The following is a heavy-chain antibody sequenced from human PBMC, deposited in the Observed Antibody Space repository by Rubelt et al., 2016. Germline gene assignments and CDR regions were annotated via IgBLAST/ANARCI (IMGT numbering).Heavy chain of an antibody. Sequence: VQLVESGGGVVQPGTSLRLSCAASGFMFSSNAMQWVRQAPGKGLEWVSAISDSGGSKYYADSVKGRFTISRDNSKNTLYVKMNSLRAEDTAVYYCARGGTSFDHWGQGTLVTVSS. CDR1: GFMFSSNA. CDR3: ARGGTSFDH. CDR2: ISDSGGSK. V-gene: IGHV3-23*04. J-gene: IGHJ4*02. D-gene: IGHD1-14*01.